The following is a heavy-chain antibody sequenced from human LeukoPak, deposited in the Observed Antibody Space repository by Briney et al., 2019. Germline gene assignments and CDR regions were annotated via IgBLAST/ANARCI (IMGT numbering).Heavy chain of an antibody. Sequence: GGPLSLSGAASGFTFSGFWLNWFGQAPGKGLEGVPTIKQDGSEKYYVDSVKGRFTISRDNAKNSLYLQMNSLRAEDTAVYYCARVLSDYDFWSGYYTYWFDPWGQGTLVTVSS. CDR1: GFTFSGFW. CDR2: IKQDGSEK. J-gene: IGHJ5*02. V-gene: IGHV3-7*01. D-gene: IGHD3-3*01. CDR3: ARVLSDYDFWSGYYTYWFDP.